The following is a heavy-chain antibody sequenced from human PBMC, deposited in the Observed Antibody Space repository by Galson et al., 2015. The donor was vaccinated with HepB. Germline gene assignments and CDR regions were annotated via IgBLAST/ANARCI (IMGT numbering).Heavy chain of an antibody. CDR3: ARPLSDRAAFDS. CDR2: GHYTGGR. Sequence: LSLTCTVSDDSITRYFWAWVRQFPGKGLEWIASGHYTGGRFYNPSLQSRVTVSVDTSKSQISLRLSSATAADTAVYYCARPLSDRAAFDSWGQGTLVTVSS. J-gene: IGHJ4*02. V-gene: IGHV4-39*01. CDR1: DDSITRYF. D-gene: IGHD2/OR15-2a*01.